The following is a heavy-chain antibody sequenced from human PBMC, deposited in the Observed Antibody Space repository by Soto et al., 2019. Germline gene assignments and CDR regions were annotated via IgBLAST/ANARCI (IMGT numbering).Heavy chain of an antibody. Sequence: SKTLAITCTVSGGSISNYYWSWIRQSPGKGLEWIGCSYYSGSTNYKPSLKSRVTMSIDASKTRVSLRLRSVTAADTAVYYCARRQNWNYPFDYCGQGTMVTVSA. CDR3: ARRQNWNYPFDY. J-gene: IGHJ4*02. CDR1: GGSISNYY. D-gene: IGHD1-7*01. CDR2: SYYSGST. V-gene: IGHV4-59*01.